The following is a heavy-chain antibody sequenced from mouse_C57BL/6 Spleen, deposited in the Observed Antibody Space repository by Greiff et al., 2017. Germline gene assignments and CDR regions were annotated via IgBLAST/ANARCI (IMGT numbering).Heavy chain of an antibody. Sequence: VQLVESGPGLVQPSQSLSITCTVSGFSLTSYGVHWVRQPPGKGLEWLGVIWSGGSTDYNAAFISRLSISKDNSKSQVFFKMNSLQADDTAIYYCAKSSPLAWFAYWGQGTLVTVSA. CDR3: AKSSPLAWFAY. CDR2: IWSGGST. CDR1: GFSLTSYG. V-gene: IGHV2-4*01. J-gene: IGHJ3*01.